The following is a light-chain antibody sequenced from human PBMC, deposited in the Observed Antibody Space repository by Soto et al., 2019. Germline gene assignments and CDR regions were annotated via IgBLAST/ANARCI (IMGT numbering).Light chain of an antibody. V-gene: IGKV3-20*01. CDR1: RSVSSRY. CDR2: GAS. CDR3: HQFGDSPPAFT. J-gene: IGKJ2*01. Sequence: ESMLTQSPGTLSLSPGERVTLSCRASRSVSSRYITWYQQKPGQAPRLLIYGASIRATGIPDRFSGSGSGTDFTLTISRLEPEDFAVYYCHQFGDSPPAFTFGQGTKLEI.